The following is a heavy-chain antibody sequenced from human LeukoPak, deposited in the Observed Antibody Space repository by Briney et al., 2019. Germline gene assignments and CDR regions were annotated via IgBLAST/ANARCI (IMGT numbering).Heavy chain of an antibody. J-gene: IGHJ4*02. V-gene: IGHV4-38-2*01. CDR2: IYHSGST. CDR3: ARVSYYDSSGNRGAFDY. Sequence: SETLSLTCAVSGYSISSDCYWGWIRQPPGKGLEWIGSIYHSGSTYYNPSLQSRVTISVDTSNNQFSLKLSSVTAADTAVYYCARVSYYDSSGNRGAFDYWGQGTLVTVSS. CDR1: GYSISSDCY. D-gene: IGHD3-22*01.